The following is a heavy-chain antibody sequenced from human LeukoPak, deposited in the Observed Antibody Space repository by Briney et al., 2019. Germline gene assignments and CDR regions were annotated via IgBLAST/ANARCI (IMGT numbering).Heavy chain of an antibody. CDR3: ATPPYYYDSSGSHDY. Sequence: GGSLRLSCAASGFTFSSYGMSWVRQAPGKGLEWVSAISGSGGSTYYADSVKGRFTISRDNSKNTLYLQMNSLRAEDTAVYHCATPPYYYDSSGSHDYWGQGTLVTVSS. CDR1: GFTFSSYG. D-gene: IGHD3-22*01. V-gene: IGHV3-23*01. CDR2: ISGSGGST. J-gene: IGHJ4*02.